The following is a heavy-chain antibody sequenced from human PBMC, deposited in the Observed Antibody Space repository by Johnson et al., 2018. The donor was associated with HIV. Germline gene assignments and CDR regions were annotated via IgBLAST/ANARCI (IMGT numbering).Heavy chain of an antibody. V-gene: IGHV3-NL1*01. CDR3: AKDWAYSSSWYDEGLAFDI. J-gene: IGHJ3*02. CDR2: IYSGDST. CDR1: GFTFSSYA. Sequence: QVQLVESGGGVVQPGRSLRLSCAASGFTFSSYAMHWVRQAPGKGLEWVSVIYSGDSTYYADSVKGRFTISRDNSKNTLYLQMNNVRAEDTAVYYCAKDWAYSSSWYDEGLAFDIWGQGTMVTVSS. D-gene: IGHD6-13*01.